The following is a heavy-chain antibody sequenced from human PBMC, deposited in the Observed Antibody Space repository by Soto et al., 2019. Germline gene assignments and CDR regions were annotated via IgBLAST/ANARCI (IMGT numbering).Heavy chain of an antibody. Sequence: QVQLQQWGAGLLKPSETLSLTCAVYGGSFSGYYWSWIRQPPGKGLEWIGEINHSGSTNYNPSLKSRVTISVDTSKNQFSLKLSSVTAADTAVYYCARGSAARMRFDYWGQGTLVTVSS. CDR3: ARGSAARMRFDY. J-gene: IGHJ4*02. D-gene: IGHD6-13*01. CDR2: INHSGST. V-gene: IGHV4-34*01. CDR1: GGSFSGYY.